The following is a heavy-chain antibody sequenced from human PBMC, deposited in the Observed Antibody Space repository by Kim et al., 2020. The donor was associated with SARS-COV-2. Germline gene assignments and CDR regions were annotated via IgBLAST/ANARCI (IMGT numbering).Heavy chain of an antibody. CDR2: IYYSGST. Sequence: SETLSLTCTVSGGSISSGDYYWSWIRQPPGKGLEWIGYIYYSGSTYYNPSLKSRVTISVDTSKNQFSLKLSSVTAADTAVYYCARARYNWNRVGPAQHGNWFDPWGQGTLVTVSS. CDR1: GGSISSGDYY. D-gene: IGHD1-20*01. J-gene: IGHJ5*02. V-gene: IGHV4-30-4*01. CDR3: ARARYNWNRVGPAQHGNWFDP.